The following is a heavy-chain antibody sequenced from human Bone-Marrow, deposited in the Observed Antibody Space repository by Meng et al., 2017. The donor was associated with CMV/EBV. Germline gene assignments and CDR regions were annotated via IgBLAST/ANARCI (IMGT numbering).Heavy chain of an antibody. J-gene: IGHJ4*02. CDR1: GSTFSSYW. Sequence: GAPLKSSCAASGSTFSSYWLHWVRPAPGKGLVWVSRINSDGSSTSYADSVKGRFTISRDNAKNTLYLQMNSLRAEDTAVDYWARGVGTPDYWGQGTLVTVSS. V-gene: IGHV3-74*01. D-gene: IGHD1-1*01. CDR3: ARGVGTPDY. CDR2: INSDGSST.